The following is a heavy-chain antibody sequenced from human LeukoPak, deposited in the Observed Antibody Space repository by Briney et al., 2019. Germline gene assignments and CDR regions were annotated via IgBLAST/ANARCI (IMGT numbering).Heavy chain of an antibody. Sequence: PWGSLRLSCAASGFTFSSYWMSWVRQAPGKGLEWVANIKQDGSERYYVDSVKGRFTISRDNAKNSLYLQMNSLRAEDTAVYYCASSYMVRGAYYYYYYGMDVWGQGTTVTVSS. CDR3: ASSYMVRGAYYYYYYGMDV. CDR2: IKQDGSER. CDR1: GFTFSSYW. J-gene: IGHJ6*02. V-gene: IGHV3-7*01. D-gene: IGHD3-10*01.